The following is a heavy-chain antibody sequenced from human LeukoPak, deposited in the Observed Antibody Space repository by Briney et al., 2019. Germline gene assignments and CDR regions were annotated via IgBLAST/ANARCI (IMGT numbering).Heavy chain of an antibody. Sequence: PSETLSLTCAVYGGSFSGYYWSWIRQPPRKGLEWIGEINHSGSTNYNPSLKSRVTISVDTSKNQFSLKLSSVTAADTAVYYCARGSQSLGYCSGGSCRAKIFDYWGQGTLVTVSS. V-gene: IGHV4-34*01. D-gene: IGHD2-15*01. CDR3: ARGSQSLGYCSGGSCRAKIFDY. CDR1: GGSFSGYY. J-gene: IGHJ4*02. CDR2: INHSGST.